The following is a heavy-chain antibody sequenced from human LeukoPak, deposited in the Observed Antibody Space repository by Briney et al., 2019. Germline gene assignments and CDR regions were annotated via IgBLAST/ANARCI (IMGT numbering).Heavy chain of an antibody. V-gene: IGHV3-21*01. CDR3: ARVIAAAGIDY. J-gene: IGHJ4*02. D-gene: IGHD6-13*01. CDR2: ISSSSSYI. Sequence: GGSLRLSCAASGFTFSSYAMSWIRQAPGKGLEWVSSISSSSSYIYYADSVKGRFTISRDNAKNSLYLQMNSLRAEDTAVYYCARVIAAAGIDYWGQGTLVTVSS. CDR1: GFTFSSYA.